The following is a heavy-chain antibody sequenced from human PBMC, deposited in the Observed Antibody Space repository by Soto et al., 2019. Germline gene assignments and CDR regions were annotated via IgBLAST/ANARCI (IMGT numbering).Heavy chain of an antibody. V-gene: IGHV1-18*01. CDR2: ISPYTGNT. CDR1: GYIFVNYG. Sequence: QVQLVQSGDEVKKPGASVKVSCKASGYIFVNYGIAWVRQAPGQGLEWMGWISPYTGNTHSATKVQGRLTMTTDTPPSTPYMDLGSLTSEDTAVYYCVMVHNYGTPTPQDVWGQGTTVTVSS. J-gene: IGHJ6*02. CDR3: VMVHNYGTPTPQDV. D-gene: IGHD1-1*01.